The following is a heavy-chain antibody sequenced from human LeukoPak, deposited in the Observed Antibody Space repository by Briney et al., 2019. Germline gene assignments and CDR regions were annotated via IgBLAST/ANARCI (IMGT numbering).Heavy chain of an antibody. CDR2: ISYDGSNK. CDR1: GFTFSSYA. Sequence: PGRSLRLSCAASGFTFSSYAMHWVRQAPGKGLEWVAVISYDGSNKYYADSVKGRFTISRDNSKNTLYLQMNSPRAEDTAVYFCARNQQLGNNNYGMDVWGPRTTVTVSS. V-gene: IGHV3-30-3*01. D-gene: IGHD6-6*01. CDR3: ARNQQLGNNNYGMDV. J-gene: IGHJ6*01.